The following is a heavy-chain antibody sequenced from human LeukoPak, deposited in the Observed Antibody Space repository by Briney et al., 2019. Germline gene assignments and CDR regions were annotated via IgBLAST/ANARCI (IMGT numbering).Heavy chain of an antibody. CDR1: GGSFSGYY. Sequence: SETLSLTCAVYGGSFSGYYWSWIRQPPGKGLEWIGEINHSGSTNYNPSLKSRVTISVDTSKNQFSLKLSSVTAADTAVYYCARHGGRDYDILTGDYYMDVWGKGTTVTISS. CDR2: INHSGST. V-gene: IGHV4-34*01. D-gene: IGHD3-9*01. CDR3: ARHGGRDYDILTGDYYMDV. J-gene: IGHJ6*03.